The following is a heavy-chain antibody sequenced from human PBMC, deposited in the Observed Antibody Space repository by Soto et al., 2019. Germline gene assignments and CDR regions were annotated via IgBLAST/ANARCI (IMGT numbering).Heavy chain of an antibody. CDR3: AEPDSASLHYDYYELDV. J-gene: IGHJ6*02. D-gene: IGHD5-18*01. Sequence: EVQLLESGGGLVQPGGSLRLSCVASGFTFSCFTMSWVRQAPGKGLEWVSGISSSGGTIYYADSVKGRFTISRDNNKNTQYLQMNRRTADTTAVYYGAEPDSASLHYDYYELDVWGQGTTVTVSS. V-gene: IGHV3-23*01. CDR1: GFTFSCFT. CDR2: ISSSGGTI.